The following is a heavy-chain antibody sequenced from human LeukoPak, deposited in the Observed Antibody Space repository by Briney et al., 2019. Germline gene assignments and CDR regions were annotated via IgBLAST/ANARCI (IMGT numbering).Heavy chain of an antibody. V-gene: IGHV3-11*05. D-gene: IGHD1-26*01. CDR3: ARGGHGAADQ. Sequence: GGSLRLSCAASGFTFNDYYMSWSRQAPGKGLEWLSYISPSTTHTSYAGSVKGRFTISRDNAKNLLFLQMHSLRAEDTAVYYCARGGHGAADQWGQGTLVTVSS. J-gene: IGHJ5*02. CDR1: GFTFNDYY. CDR2: ISPSTTHT.